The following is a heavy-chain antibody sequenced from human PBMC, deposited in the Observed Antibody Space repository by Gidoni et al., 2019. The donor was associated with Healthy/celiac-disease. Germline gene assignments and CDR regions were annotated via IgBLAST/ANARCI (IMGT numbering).Heavy chain of an antibody. J-gene: IGHJ4*02. V-gene: IGHV1-2*02. CDR1: GYTFTGYY. CDR3: ASYSSSWYYFDY. D-gene: IGHD6-13*01. CDR2: ITPTSGGT. Sequence: QVQRVQSGSEVKNPGASVKVSCKASGYTFTGYYMHWVRQAPGQGLAWMGWITPTSGGTNSAQQFQGRVTMTRDTSISTAYMALSRLRSDDTAVYYCASYSSSWYYFDYWGQGTLVTVSS.